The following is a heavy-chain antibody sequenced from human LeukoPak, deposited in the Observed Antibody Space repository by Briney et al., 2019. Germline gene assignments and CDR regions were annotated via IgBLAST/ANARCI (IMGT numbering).Heavy chain of an antibody. D-gene: IGHD3-10*02. J-gene: IGHJ6*04. V-gene: IGHV3-74*01. CDR1: GLIFRSYW. CDR2: INSDGSST. CDR3: AELGITMIGGV. Sequence: GGSLRLSCAASGLIFRSYWMHWVRQAPGKGLVWVSTINSDGSSTTYADSVKGRFTIFRDNAKNTLYLQMNSLRAEDTAVYYCAELGITMIGGVWGKGTTVTISS.